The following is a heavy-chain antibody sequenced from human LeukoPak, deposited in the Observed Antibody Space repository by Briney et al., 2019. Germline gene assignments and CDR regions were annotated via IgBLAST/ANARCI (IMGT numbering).Heavy chain of an antibody. CDR3: ARHSETVSQYYGMDV. CDR2: IYYSGST. J-gene: IGHJ6*02. V-gene: IGHV4-59*08. D-gene: IGHD3-16*01. Sequence: SETLSLTCTVSGGSINYYYWNWIRQPPGKGLEWIGYIYYSGSTNYNPSLESRVTISVDTSKSQFSLRLSSVTAADTAVYYCARHSETVSQYYGMDVWGQGTTVTVSS. CDR1: GGSINYYY.